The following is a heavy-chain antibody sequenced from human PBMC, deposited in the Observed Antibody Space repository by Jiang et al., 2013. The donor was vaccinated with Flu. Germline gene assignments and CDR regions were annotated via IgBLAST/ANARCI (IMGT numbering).Heavy chain of an antibody. D-gene: IGHD2-15*01. CDR2: ISKSGNT. V-gene: IGHV4-31*02. J-gene: IGHJ4*02. Sequence: KGLEWIGSISKSGNTDYNPSLKSRGSISEDTSKNQFTLTLRSVTGADTAVYYCARSVCSGGSCYKFDYWGQGILVTVSS. CDR3: ARSVCSGGSCYKFDY.